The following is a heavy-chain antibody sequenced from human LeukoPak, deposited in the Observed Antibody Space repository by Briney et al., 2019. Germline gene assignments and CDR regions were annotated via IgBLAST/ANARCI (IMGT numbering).Heavy chain of an antibody. CDR2: INPNSGGT. D-gene: IGHD6-13*01. V-gene: IGHV1-2*02. CDR1: GYTFTGYY. Sequence: ASVKVSCKASGYTFTGYYMHWVRQAPGQGLEWMGWINPNSGGTNYAQEFQGRVTMTRDTSISTAYMELSRLRSDDTAVYYCARGLSKYSSSWYGGYWGQGTLVTVSS. CDR3: ARGLSKYSSSWYGGY. J-gene: IGHJ4*02.